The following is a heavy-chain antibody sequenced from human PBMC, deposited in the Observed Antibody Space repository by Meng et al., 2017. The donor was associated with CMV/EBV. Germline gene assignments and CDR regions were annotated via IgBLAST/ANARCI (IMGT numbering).Heavy chain of an antibody. V-gene: IGHV2-5*02. CDR2: IYWDDDK. CDR1: GFSLSTSGVG. CDR3: ARIAAAGRFDY. J-gene: IGHJ4*02. D-gene: IGHD6-13*01. Sequence: QITVKVSGPPLVKPTQTLTLTCTFSGFSLSTSGVGVGWIRQPPGKALEWLALIYWDDDKRYSTSLKSRLTITKDTSKNQVVLTMTNMDPVDTATYYCARIAAAGRFDYWGQGTLVTVSS.